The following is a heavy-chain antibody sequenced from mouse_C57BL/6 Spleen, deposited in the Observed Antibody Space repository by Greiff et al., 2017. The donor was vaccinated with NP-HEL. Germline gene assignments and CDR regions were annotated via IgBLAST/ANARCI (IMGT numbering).Heavy chain of an antibody. CDR3: ARYGSSHYWYFDV. Sequence: QVQLQQPGAELVMPGASVKLSCKASGYTFTSYWMHWVKQRPGQGLEWIGEIDPSDSYTNYNQKFKGKSTLTVDKPSSTAYMQLSSLTSEDSAVYYCARYGSSHYWYFDVWGTGTTVTVSS. CDR2: IDPSDSYT. V-gene: IGHV1-69*01. CDR1: GYTFTSYW. D-gene: IGHD1-1*01. J-gene: IGHJ1*03.